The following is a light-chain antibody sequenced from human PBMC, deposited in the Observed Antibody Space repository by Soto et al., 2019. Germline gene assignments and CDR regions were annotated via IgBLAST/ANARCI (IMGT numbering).Light chain of an antibody. V-gene: IGLV2-23*01. CDR1: SSDVGSYNL. CDR3: CSYVGATTYV. J-gene: IGLJ1*01. CDR2: EGS. Sequence: QSALTQPASVSGSPGQSITISCTGTSSDVGSYNLVSWYQQHPGKAPKLMIYEGSKRPSGVSNRFSGSNSGSTASLTISGLQAEDEADYYCCSYVGATTYVFGTGTKLTVL.